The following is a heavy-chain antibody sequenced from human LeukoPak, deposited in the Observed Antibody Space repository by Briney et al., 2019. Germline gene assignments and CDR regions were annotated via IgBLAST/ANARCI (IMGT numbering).Heavy chain of an antibody. CDR3: ARGFDCSSTSCSCMDV. CDR1: GFPFSDYY. Sequence: GGSLSLSCIASGFPFSDYYMSWIRQAPGKGLDWVSYISGSGGNIYYADSVKGRFTISRDNAKNSLYLQMNSLRADDTAVYYCARGFDCSSTSCSCMDVWGQGPTVTVSS. J-gene: IGHJ6*02. V-gene: IGHV3-11*01. CDR2: ISGSGGNI. D-gene: IGHD2-2*01.